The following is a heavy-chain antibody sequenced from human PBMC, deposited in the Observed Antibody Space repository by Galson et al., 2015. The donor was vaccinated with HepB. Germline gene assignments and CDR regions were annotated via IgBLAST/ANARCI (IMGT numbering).Heavy chain of an antibody. CDR3: ARGPYYDSSGYYAAYYFDY. V-gene: IGHV4-34*01. J-gene: IGHJ4*02. CDR2: INHSGST. CDR1: GGSFSGYY. D-gene: IGHD3-22*01. Sequence: SETLSLTCAVYGGSFSGYYWSWIRQPPGKGLEWIGEINHSGSTNYNPSLKSRVTISVDTSKNQFSLKLSSVTAADTAVYYCARGPYYDSSGYYAAYYFDYWGQGTLVTVSS.